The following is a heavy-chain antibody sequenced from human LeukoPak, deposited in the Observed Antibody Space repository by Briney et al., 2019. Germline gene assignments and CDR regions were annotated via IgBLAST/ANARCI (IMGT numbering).Heavy chain of an antibody. J-gene: IGHJ3*02. CDR3: ARWIAVFAFDI. Sequence: SETLSLTCTVSGYSISSGYYWGWIRQPPGKGLEWIGSIYHSGSTYYNPSLKSRVTISVDTSKNQFSLKLSSVTAADTAVYYCARWIAVFAFDIWGQGTMVTVSS. CDR2: IYHSGST. D-gene: IGHD6-19*01. CDR1: GYSISSGYY. V-gene: IGHV4-38-2*02.